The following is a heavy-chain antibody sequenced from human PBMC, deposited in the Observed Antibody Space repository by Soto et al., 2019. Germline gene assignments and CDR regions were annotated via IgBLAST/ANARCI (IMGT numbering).Heavy chain of an antibody. J-gene: IGHJ4*02. D-gene: IGHD2-15*01. Sequence: GGSLRLSCAASGFTFSKFWMNWVRQAPGKGLEWVSRINRDGSTTNYADSVRGRFTISRDNAQNSLHLQMNSLRAEDTAVYFCARDPSVVTPSWGQGTLVTVSS. CDR1: GFTFSKFW. V-gene: IGHV3-74*01. CDR3: ARDPSVVTPS. CDR2: INRDGSTT.